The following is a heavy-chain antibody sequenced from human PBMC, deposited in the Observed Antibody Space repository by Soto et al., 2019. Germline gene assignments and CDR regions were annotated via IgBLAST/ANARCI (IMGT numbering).Heavy chain of an antibody. CDR1: GGSISSYY. CDR2: IYYSGST. V-gene: IGHV4-59*01. D-gene: IGHD2-2*01. J-gene: IGHJ6*03. Sequence: PSETLSLTCTVSGGSISSYYWSWIRQPPGKGLEWIGYIYYSGSTNYNPSLKSRVTISVDTSKNQFSLKLSSVTAADTAVYYCARDRGYCSSTSCPMGYYYYMDVWGKGTTVTVSS. CDR3: ARDRGYCSSTSCPMGYYYYMDV.